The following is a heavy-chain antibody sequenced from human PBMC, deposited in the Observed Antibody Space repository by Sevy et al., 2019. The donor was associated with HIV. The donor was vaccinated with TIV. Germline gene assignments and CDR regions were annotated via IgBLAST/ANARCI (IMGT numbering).Heavy chain of an antibody. D-gene: IGHD6-19*01. J-gene: IGHJ4*02. CDR3: ARAYSGGWPQGAWTDY. CDR1: GFTFRTYS. Sequence: GGSLRLSCAASGFTFRTYSMNWVRQAPGKGLEWLSYISRSSRTIYYADSVEGRFTISRDNAKNSLYLQINSLRVEDTAVYYCARAYSGGWPQGAWTDYWGQGTLVTVSS. V-gene: IGHV3-48*01. CDR2: ISRSSRTI.